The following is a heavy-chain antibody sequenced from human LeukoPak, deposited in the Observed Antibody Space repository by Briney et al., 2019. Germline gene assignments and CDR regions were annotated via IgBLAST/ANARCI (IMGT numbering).Heavy chain of an antibody. J-gene: IGHJ3*02. V-gene: IGHV7-4-1*02. D-gene: IGHD1-26*01. Sequence: GASVKVSCKASGYTFTGYYMHWVRQAPGQGLEWMGWINTNTGNPTYAQGFTGRFVFSLDTSVSTAYLQISSLKAEDTAVYYCARDRMRIVGASTPGDAFDIWGQGTMVTVSS. CDR3: ARDRMRIVGASTPGDAFDI. CDR1: GYTFTGYY. CDR2: INTNTGNP.